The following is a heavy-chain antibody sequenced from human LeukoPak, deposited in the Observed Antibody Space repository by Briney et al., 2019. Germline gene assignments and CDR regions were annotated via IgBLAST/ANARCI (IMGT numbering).Heavy chain of an antibody. D-gene: IGHD1-26*01. CDR2: INPSGGST. V-gene: IGHV1-46*01. CDR3: ARDAATLNPRYYYGMDV. CDR1: GYTFTSYY. J-gene: IGHJ6*02. Sequence: VSVKVSCKASGYTFTSYYMHWVRQAPGQGLEWMGLINPSGGSTSYAQKFQGRVTMTTDTSTSTAYMELRSLRSDDTAVYYCARDAATLNPRYYYGMDVWGQGTTVTVSS.